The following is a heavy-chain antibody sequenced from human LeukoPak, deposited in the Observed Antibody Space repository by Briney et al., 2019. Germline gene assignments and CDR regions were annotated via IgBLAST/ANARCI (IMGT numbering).Heavy chain of an antibody. CDR2: IYHSGST. CDR3: ARAFGGPKEAVRGVSYYYGMDV. Sequence: PSQTLSLTCAVSGGSISSGGYSWSWIRQPPGKGLEWIGYIYHSGSTYYNPSLKSRVTISVDRSKNQFSLKLSSVTAADTVVYYCARAFGGPKEAVRGVSYYYGMDVWGQGTTVTVSS. V-gene: IGHV4-30-2*01. CDR1: GGSISSGGYS. J-gene: IGHJ6*02. D-gene: IGHD3-10*01.